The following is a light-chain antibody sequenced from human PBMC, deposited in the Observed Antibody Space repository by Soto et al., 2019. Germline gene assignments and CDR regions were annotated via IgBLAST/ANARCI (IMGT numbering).Light chain of an antibody. CDR1: SSDVGAYDF. V-gene: IGLV2-14*01. J-gene: IGLJ2*01. Sequence: QSMLTQPASVSGSPGQSITISCTGTSSDVGAYDFVSWYQHYPGKAPKLVTFDVTHRPPGISDRFSGSKSANTASLTISGLQAEDEAFYYCSSYTTRSTLVFGGGTKLTVL. CDR2: DVT. CDR3: SSYTTRSTLV.